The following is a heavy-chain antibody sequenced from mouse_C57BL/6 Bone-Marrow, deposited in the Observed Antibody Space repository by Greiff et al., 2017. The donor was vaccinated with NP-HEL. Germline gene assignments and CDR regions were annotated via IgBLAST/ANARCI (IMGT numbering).Heavy chain of an antibody. J-gene: IGHJ2*01. V-gene: IGHV1-15*01. CDR2: IDPETGGT. Sequence: SGAELVRPGASVTLSCKASGYTFTDYEMNWVKQTPVHGLEWIGAIDPETGGTAYNQKFKGKAILTADKASSTAYMELLSLTSEDSAVYYCTRDYWGQGTTLTVSS. CDR1: GYTFTDYE. CDR3: TRDY.